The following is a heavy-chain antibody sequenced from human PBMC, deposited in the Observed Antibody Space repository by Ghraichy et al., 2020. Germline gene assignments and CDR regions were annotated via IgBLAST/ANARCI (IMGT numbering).Heavy chain of an antibody. D-gene: IGHD3-16*01. CDR2: ITGSGERT. CDR3: AKDAPGAGGFDY. CDR1: DFTSSYYA. V-gene: IGHV3-23*01. Sequence: GGSLRLSCEGSDFTSSYYAMSWVRQAPGKGLEWVSTITGSGERTDYADSVRGRFTISRDNSKNTLYLQMRSLRAEDTAVYYCAKDAPGAGGFDYWGQGTLVTVSS. J-gene: IGHJ4*02.